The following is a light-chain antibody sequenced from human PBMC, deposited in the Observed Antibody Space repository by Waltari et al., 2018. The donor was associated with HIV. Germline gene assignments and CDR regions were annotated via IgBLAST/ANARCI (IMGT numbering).Light chain of an antibody. CDR2: WAS. CDR1: QSVLYSSNNKNY. V-gene: IGKV4-1*01. CDR3: QQYYSTPPLT. J-gene: IGKJ4*01. Sequence: VSLGERATINCKSSQSVLYSSNNKNYLAWYQQKPGQPPKLLIYWASTRESGVPDRFSGSGSGTDFTLTISSLQAEDVAVYYCQQYYSTPPLTFGGGTKVEIK.